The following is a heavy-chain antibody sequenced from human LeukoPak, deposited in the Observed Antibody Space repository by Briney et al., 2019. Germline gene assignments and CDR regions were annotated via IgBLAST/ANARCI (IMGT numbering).Heavy chain of an antibody. CDR2: IYYSGST. D-gene: IGHD3-9*01. Sequence: KPSETLSLTCTVSGGSISSYYWSWIRQPPGKGLEWIGYIYYSGSTNYNPSLKSRVTISVDTSKNQFSLKLSSVTAADTAVYYCAREGYYDILTGWAFDIWGQGTMVTVSS. V-gene: IGHV4-59*01. CDR1: GGSISSYY. CDR3: AREGYYDILTGWAFDI. J-gene: IGHJ3*02.